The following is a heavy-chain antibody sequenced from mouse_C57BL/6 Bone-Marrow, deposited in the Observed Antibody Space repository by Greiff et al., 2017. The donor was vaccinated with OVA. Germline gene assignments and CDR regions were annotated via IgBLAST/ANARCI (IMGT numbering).Heavy chain of an antibody. CDR1: GFSFNTYA. J-gene: IGHJ4*01. CDR2: IRSKSNNYAT. D-gene: IGHD2-3*01. CDR3: VRLRPYDPHGGYAMDY. V-gene: IGHV10-1*01. Sequence: EVQLVESGGGLVQPKGSLKLSCAASGFSFNTYAMNWVRQAPGKGLEWVARIRSKSNNYATYYADSVKDRFTISRDDSESMLYLQMNNLKTEDTAMYYCVRLRPYDPHGGYAMDYWGQGTSVTVSS.